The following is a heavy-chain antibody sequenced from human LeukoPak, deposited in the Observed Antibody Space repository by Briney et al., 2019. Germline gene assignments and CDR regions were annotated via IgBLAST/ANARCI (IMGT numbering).Heavy chain of an antibody. D-gene: IGHD3-22*01. CDR3: ARRKETSGFHPYYYYVMDV. Sequence: PGGSLRLSCVASKFTFSQYTMHWVRQAPGKGLEWVSSISTSGTYIYYADSVKGRFTISRDNAKNSLYLQLNSLRAEDTGVYYCARRKETSGFHPYYYYVMDVWGQGTTVSVSS. V-gene: IGHV3-21*01. CDR2: ISTSGTYI. CDR1: KFTFSQYT. J-gene: IGHJ6*02.